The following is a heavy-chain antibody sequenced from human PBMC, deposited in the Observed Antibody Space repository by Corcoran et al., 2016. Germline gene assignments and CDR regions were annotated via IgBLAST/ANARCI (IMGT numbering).Heavy chain of an antibody. J-gene: IGHJ5*02. CDR3: ARVRVVVITTLWFDP. D-gene: IGHD3-22*01. Sequence: QLQLQESGPGLVKPSETLSLTCTVSGGSISSSSYYWGWIRQPPGKGLEWIGSIYYSGSTYYNPSLKSRVTISVDTSKNQFSLKLSSVTAADTAVYYCARVRVVVITTLWFDPWGQGTLVTVSS. CDR2: IYYSGST. V-gene: IGHV4-39*07. CDR1: GGSISSSSYY.